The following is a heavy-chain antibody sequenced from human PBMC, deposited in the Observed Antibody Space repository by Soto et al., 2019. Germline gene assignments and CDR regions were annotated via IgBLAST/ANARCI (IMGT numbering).Heavy chain of an antibody. J-gene: IGHJ4*02. CDR3: AREIRGGYRYSDYFDY. D-gene: IGHD5-18*01. V-gene: IGHV3-7*03. Sequence: EVQLVESGGGLVQPGGSLRLSCAASGFTFSSYWMSWVRQAPGKGLEWVANIKQDGSEKYYVDSVKGRFTISRDNAKNSLYLQMNSLRAEDTAVYYCAREIRGGYRYSDYFDYWGQGTLVTVSS. CDR1: GFTFSSYW. CDR2: IKQDGSEK.